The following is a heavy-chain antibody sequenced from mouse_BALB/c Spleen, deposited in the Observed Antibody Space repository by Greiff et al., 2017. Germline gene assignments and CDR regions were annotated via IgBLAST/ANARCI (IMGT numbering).Heavy chain of an antibody. D-gene: IGHD4-1*01. CDR3: TRRGKLGRDY. Sequence: VQLQQPGAELVKPGASVKLSCKASGYTFTSYYMYWVKQRPGQGLEWIGGINPSNGGTNFNEKFKSKATLTVDKSSSTAYMQLSSLTSEDSAVYYCTRRGKLGRDYWGQGTTLTVSS. J-gene: IGHJ2*01. V-gene: IGHV1S81*02. CDR2: INPSNGGT. CDR1: GYTFTSYY.